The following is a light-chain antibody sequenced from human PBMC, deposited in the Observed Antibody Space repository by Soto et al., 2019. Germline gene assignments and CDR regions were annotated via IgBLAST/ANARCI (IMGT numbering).Light chain of an antibody. V-gene: IGKV3-15*01. CDR2: GAS. J-gene: IGKJ5*01. Sequence: EIVRTRSPTTLSLSPLDRTTNCYTASESIGRNLAWYQQRPGQAPRLLIYGASTRATGIPARFSGSGSGREFTLTISSLQSEDFAVYYCQQYNNWPPITFGQGTRLEIK. CDR3: QQYNNWPPIT. CDR1: ESIGRN.